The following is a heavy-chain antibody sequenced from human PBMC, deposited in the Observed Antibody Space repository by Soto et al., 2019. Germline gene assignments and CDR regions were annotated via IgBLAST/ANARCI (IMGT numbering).Heavy chain of an antibody. Sequence: GGSLRLSCVASGFTFSSYGMSWVRQAPGKGLEWVSGISASGGSIYYADSVKGRFIVSRDNSKNTVFLQMNSLRAEDTARYYCAKENSGGYPRRIFDYWGQGTLVTVSS. CDR1: GFTFSSYG. D-gene: IGHD1-26*01. V-gene: IGHV3-23*01. CDR2: ISASGGSI. J-gene: IGHJ4*02. CDR3: AKENSGGYPRRIFDY.